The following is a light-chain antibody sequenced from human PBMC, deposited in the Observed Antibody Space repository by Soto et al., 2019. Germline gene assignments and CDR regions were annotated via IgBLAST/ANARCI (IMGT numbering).Light chain of an antibody. Sequence: ITQSPATLSASVGDTVTITCRASQSIVTYLNWYLQKPGKAPKLLIYAASNLQSGVPSRFSGSGSGTDFTLTISSLQPEDFATYFCQQSYSTPPWTFGQGTKVDIK. J-gene: IGKJ1*01. CDR2: AAS. CDR1: QSIVTY. CDR3: QQSYSTPPWT. V-gene: IGKV1-39*01.